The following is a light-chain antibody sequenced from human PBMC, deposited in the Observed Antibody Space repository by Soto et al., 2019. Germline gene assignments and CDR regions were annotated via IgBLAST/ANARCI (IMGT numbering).Light chain of an antibody. J-gene: IGLJ7*01. Sequence: QSVLTQPPSVSAAPGQRVTISRSGSASNIGNNSVSWYQQLPGAAPKLLIYDDNNRPSGIPDRFSGSKSGTSATLGITGLQTGDEADYYCGTWDTSLPACVFGPGTQLTVL. CDR2: DDN. V-gene: IGLV1-51*01. CDR3: GTWDTSLPACV. CDR1: ASNIGNNS.